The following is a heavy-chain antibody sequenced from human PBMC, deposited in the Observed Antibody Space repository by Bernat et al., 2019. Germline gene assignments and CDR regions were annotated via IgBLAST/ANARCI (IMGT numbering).Heavy chain of an antibody. D-gene: IGHD3-22*01. CDR2: IYSGGST. CDR3: ARDAAPRGYYDSSGYPVPAEYFQH. CDR1: GFTVSSNY. J-gene: IGHJ1*01. Sequence: EVQLVESGGGLVQPGGSLRLSCAASGFTVSSNYMSWVRQAPGKGLEWVSVIYSGGSTYYADSVKGRFTISRDNSKNTLYLQMNSLRAEDTAVYYCARDAAPRGYYDSSGYPVPAEYFQHWGQDTLVTVSS. V-gene: IGHV3-66*01.